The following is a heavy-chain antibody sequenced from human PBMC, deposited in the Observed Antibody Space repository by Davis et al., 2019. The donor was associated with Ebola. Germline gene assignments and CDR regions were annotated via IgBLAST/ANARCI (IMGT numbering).Heavy chain of an antibody. CDR2: AYFSGST. CDR1: GGSISSSY. CDR3: TKGWDSSGWQN. Sequence: SETLSLTCSVSGGSISSSYWSWIRQSPEKGLEWIGYAYFSGSTNYNPSLKSRVTISVDSSKKQLSLNLRSVTAADTAVYYCTKGWDSSGWQNWGPGILVTVSS. D-gene: IGHD6-19*01. J-gene: IGHJ4*02. V-gene: IGHV4-59*01.